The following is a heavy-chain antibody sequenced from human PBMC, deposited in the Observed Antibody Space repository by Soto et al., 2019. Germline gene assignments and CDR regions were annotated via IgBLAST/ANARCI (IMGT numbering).Heavy chain of an antibody. CDR2: IYYSGST. CDR1: GGSIGGGDCY. D-gene: IGHD3-22*01. Sequence: FQPLSLTCSVSGGSIGGGDCYCIWKRKSPGKGLEWIGYIYYSGSTYYNPSLKSRVTISVDTSKNQFSLKLSSVTAADTAVYYCASERGGYYYSSGYLDFWGQVTLATASS. CDR3: ASERGGYYYSSGYLDF. V-gene: IGHV4-30-4*08. J-gene: IGHJ4*02.